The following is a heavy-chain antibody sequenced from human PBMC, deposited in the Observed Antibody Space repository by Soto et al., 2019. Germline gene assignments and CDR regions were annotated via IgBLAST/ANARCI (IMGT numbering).Heavy chain of an antibody. V-gene: IGHV3-7*04. Sequence: GGSLRLSCAASGFTFSSYWMSWVRQAPGKGLEWVANIKQDGSEKYYVDSVKGRFTISRDNAKNSLYLQMNSLRAEDTAVYYCARDARYYGSGSYQAWAYYYYYGMDVWGQGTTVTVSS. CDR2: IKQDGSEK. CDR3: ARDARYYGSGSYQAWAYYYYYGMDV. J-gene: IGHJ6*02. D-gene: IGHD3-10*01. CDR1: GFTFSSYW.